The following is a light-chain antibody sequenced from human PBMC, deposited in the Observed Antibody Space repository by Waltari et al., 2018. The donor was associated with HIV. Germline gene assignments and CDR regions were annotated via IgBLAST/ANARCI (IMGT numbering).Light chain of an antibody. CDR1: SSDIGAYEY. V-gene: IGLV2-14*03. Sequence: QSALTQPASVSGSPGQPITISCTGTSSDIGAYEYVSWYRQHPDKAPQLLIYDVFYRPSGVSHRFSGSKSGNTASLTISGLQAEDEAVYSCSSYTTTNTIIFGGGTKLTVL. J-gene: IGLJ2*01. CDR2: DVF. CDR3: SSYTTTNTII.